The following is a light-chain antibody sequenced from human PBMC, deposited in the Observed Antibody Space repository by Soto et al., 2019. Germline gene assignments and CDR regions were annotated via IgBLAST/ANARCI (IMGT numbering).Light chain of an antibody. Sequence: IQMTQSPSSLSASVGDRVIITCRSDHSINNYLNWYQQRPGKVPKLLIYAASTLQSEVPSRCSGSGSGRVFTLTINSLQPEDFATYYCQQSYSTLGTFGRGTRVEI. J-gene: IGKJ2*01. CDR2: AAS. V-gene: IGKV1-39*01. CDR1: HSINNY. CDR3: QQSYSTLGT.